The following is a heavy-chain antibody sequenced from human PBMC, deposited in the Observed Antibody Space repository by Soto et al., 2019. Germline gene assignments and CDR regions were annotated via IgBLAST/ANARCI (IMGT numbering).Heavy chain of an antibody. D-gene: IGHD3-10*01. V-gene: IGHV4-4*02. CDR2: IYHSGST. J-gene: IGHJ4*02. CDR3: ARRWGEGRVDY. CDR1: GGSISSSNW. Sequence: QVQLQESGPGLVKPSGTLSLTCAVSGGSISSSNWWSWVRQPPGKGLQWIGGIYHSGSTKYIPSLKRRVTISVDKSRNQFSLKQSSVTAADTPVYYCARRWGEGRVDYWGQGTLVTVSS.